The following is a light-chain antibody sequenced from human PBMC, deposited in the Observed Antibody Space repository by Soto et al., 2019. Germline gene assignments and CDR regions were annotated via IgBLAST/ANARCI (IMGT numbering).Light chain of an antibody. Sequence: DIVMTQSPDSLAVSLGERATINCKSSQSVLYSSNNKNYLAWYQQKPGQPPKLLIYWASTRESGGPVRFSGSGAGTDFSRTISSLQAEDVAVYYCQQYYSTPQTFGQGTKLEIK. V-gene: IGKV4-1*01. CDR1: QSVLYSSNNKNY. J-gene: IGKJ2*01. CDR3: QQYYSTPQT. CDR2: WAS.